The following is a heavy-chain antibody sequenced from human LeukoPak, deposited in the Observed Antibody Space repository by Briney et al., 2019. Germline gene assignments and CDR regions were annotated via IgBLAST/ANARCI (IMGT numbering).Heavy chain of an antibody. V-gene: IGHV1-18*01. CDR3: ARGGSYSVYYYMDV. CDR2: ISTYDGNT. J-gene: IGHJ6*03. CDR1: GYTFTSYD. Sequence: ASVKVSCKASGYTFTSYDISWVRQVPGQGLEWVGWISTYDGNTNYAQKLQGRFTMTTDTSTSTAYMELRSLRSDDTAVYYCARGGSYSVYYYMDVWGKGTTVTISS. D-gene: IGHD1-26*01.